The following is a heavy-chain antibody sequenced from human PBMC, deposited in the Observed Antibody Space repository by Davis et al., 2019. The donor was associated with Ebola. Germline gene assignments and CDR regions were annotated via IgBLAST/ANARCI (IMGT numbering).Heavy chain of an antibody. Sequence: GESLKISCAASGFTFSSYGMRWVRQAPGKGLEWVAVISYDGSNKYYADSVKGRFTISRDNSKNTLYLQMNSLRAEDTAVYYCAKDPTTVTTSGVWGQGTLVTVSS. CDR3: AKDPTTVTTSGV. CDR2: ISYDGSNK. D-gene: IGHD4-11*01. CDR1: GFTFSSYG. J-gene: IGHJ4*02. V-gene: IGHV3-30*18.